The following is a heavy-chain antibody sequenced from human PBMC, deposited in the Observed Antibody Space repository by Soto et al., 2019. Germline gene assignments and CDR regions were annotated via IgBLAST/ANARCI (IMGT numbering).Heavy chain of an antibody. J-gene: IGHJ4*02. Sequence: GGSLRLSCVASGFTFKAYAMGWVRQAPGKGLEWVSSITATDGNTYYADSVRGRFTISRDNSKNTLYLQMNSLRAEDTAVYYCAKVRPGGYGDYFDYWGQGTLVTVSS. CDR3: AKVRPGGYGDYFDY. V-gene: IGHV3-23*01. D-gene: IGHD4-17*01. CDR1: GFTFKAYA. CDR2: ITATDGNT.